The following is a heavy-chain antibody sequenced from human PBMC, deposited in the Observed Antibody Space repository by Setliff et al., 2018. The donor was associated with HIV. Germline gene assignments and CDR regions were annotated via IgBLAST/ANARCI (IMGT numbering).Heavy chain of an antibody. CDR1: GYTFTSYG. V-gene: IGHV1-18*01. CDR3: ARDIVVVVAAPDAFDI. J-gene: IGHJ3*02. Sequence: ASVKVSCKASGYTFTSYGISWVRQAPGQGLEWMGWISAYNGNTNYAQKLQGRVTMTTDTSTSTAYMELRSLRPDDTAVYYCARDIVVVVAAPDAFDIWGQGTMVTVSS. CDR2: ISAYNGNT. D-gene: IGHD2-15*01.